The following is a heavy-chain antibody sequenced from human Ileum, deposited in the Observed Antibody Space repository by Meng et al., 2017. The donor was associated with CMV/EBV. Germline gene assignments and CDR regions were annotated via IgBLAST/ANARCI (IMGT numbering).Heavy chain of an antibody. J-gene: IGHJ4*02. D-gene: IGHD3-22*01. CDR3: ARGHYDSF. V-gene: IGHV3-11*06. CDR2: ISRDNTYT. CDR1: GFSFSDFH. Sequence: QVVLGEFWGELVKPGGYLRLSCGASGFSFSDFHMNWISQAPGKGPEWVSFISRDNTYTNYADSVKGRFTISRDNAKNLLFLQMNSLRVEDTALYYCARGHYDSFWGRGTLVTVSS.